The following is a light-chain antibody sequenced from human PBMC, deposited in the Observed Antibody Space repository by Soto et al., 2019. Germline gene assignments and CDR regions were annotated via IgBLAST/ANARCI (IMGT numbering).Light chain of an antibody. CDR3: QMYNNWVGT. CDR2: GAA. V-gene: IGKV3-15*01. Sequence: EILLTQSPATLSLSPGERATLSCRANQSISSNLAWYQQKPGQAPRLLIYGAATRATGIPARFSGSGSGTDFTLTINSLQSEDFAVYYCQMYNNWVGTFGGGTKV. CDR1: QSISSN. J-gene: IGKJ4*01.